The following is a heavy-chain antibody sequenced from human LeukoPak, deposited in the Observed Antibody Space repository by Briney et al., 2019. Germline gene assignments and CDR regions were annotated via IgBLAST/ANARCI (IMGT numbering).Heavy chain of an antibody. CDR1: GFTFGDYA. V-gene: IGHV3-49*04. J-gene: IGHJ6*02. Sequence: TGGSLRLSCTTSGFTFGDYAMSWVRQAPGKGLEWVGFIRSKAYGGTIEYAASVKGRFTISRVDSKSIAYLQMNSLKIEDTALYYCTRGPIQLWIHNAMDVWGQGTTVTVSS. CDR2: IRSKAYGGTI. CDR3: TRGPIQLWIHNAMDV. D-gene: IGHD5-18*01.